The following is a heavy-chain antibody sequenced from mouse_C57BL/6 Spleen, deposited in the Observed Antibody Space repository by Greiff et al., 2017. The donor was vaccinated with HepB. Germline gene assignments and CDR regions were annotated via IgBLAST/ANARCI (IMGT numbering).Heavy chain of an antibody. J-gene: IGHJ2*01. D-gene: IGHD3-3*01. CDR3: ARDFGTGCYFDY. CDR2: IYPGSGST. Sequence: VQLQQSGAELVKPGASVKMSCKASGYTFTSYWITWVKQRPGQGLEWIGDIYPGSGSTNYNEKFKSKATLTVDTSSSTAYMQLSSLTSEDSAVYYCARDFGTGCYFDYWGQGTTLTVSS. V-gene: IGHV1-55*01. CDR1: GYTFTSYW.